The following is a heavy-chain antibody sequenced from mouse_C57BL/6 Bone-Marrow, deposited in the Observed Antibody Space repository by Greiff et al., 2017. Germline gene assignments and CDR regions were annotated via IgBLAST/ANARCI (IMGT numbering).Heavy chain of an antibody. J-gene: IGHJ3*01. V-gene: IGHV14-4*01. CDR1: GFNIKDDY. D-gene: IGHD6-1*01. CDR2: IDPENGDT. CDR3: TASTGWFAY. Sequence: VQLQQSGAELVRPGASVKLSCTASGFNIKDDYMPWVKQRPEQGLEWIGWIDPENGDTDYASKFQGKATITADTSSNTAYLQLSSLTSEDTAVYYCTASTGWFAYWGQGTLVTVSA.